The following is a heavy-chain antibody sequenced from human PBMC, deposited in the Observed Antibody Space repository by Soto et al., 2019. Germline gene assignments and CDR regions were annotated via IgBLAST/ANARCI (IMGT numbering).Heavy chain of an antibody. D-gene: IGHD6-6*01. Sequence: GGSLRLSCTASGFTFGDYAMSWVRQAPGKGLEWVGFIRSKAYGGTTEYAASVKGRFTISRDDSKSIAYLQMNSLKTEDTAVYYCTGGLAARPDYFHYWGQGTLVTVYS. CDR1: GFTFGDYA. V-gene: IGHV3-49*04. J-gene: IGHJ4*02. CDR3: TGGLAARPDYFHY. CDR2: IRSKAYGGTT.